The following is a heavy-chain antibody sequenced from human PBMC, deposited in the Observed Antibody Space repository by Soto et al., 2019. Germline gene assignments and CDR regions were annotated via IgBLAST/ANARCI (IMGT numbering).Heavy chain of an antibody. J-gene: IGHJ4*01. V-gene: IGHV3-21*01. Sequence: GGSLRLSCAASGFAFYYYNMNWVRQAPGRGLEWVSSISGSGIDIHFTDSVKGRFTISRDNAKTSLYLQMDSLRPEETAIYYFARGGVTHYTDYYLDIWGHGALVTVSS. CDR2: ISGSGIDI. CDR1: GFAFYYYN. D-gene: IGHD4-4*01. CDR3: ARGGVTHYTDYYLDI.